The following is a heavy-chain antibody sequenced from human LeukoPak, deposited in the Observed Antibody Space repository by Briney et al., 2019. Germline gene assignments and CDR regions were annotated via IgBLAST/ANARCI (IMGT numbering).Heavy chain of an antibody. CDR2: FDPEDGET. D-gene: IGHD3-10*01. Sequence: GASVKVSCKVSGHTLTELSMHRVRQAPRKGLEWRGGFDPEDGETIYAQKFQGRVTMTEDTSTDTAYMELSSLRSEDTAVYYCATSFLRYYYGERPDFDYWGQGTLVTVSS. V-gene: IGHV1-24*01. CDR1: GHTLTELS. CDR3: ATSFLRYYYGERPDFDY. J-gene: IGHJ4*02.